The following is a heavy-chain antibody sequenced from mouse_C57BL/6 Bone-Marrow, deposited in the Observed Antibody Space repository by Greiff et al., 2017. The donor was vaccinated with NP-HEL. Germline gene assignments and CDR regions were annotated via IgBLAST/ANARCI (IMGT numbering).Heavy chain of an antibody. Sequence: EVKLMESGPGLVKPSQSLSLTCSVTGYSITSGYYWNWIRQFPGNKLEWMGYISYDGSNNYNPSLKNRISITRDTSKNQFFLKLNSVTTEDTATYYCARDYYGSSNFDYWGQGTTLTVSS. CDR1: GYSITSGYY. D-gene: IGHD1-1*01. CDR2: ISYDGSN. J-gene: IGHJ2*01. CDR3: ARDYYGSSNFDY. V-gene: IGHV3-6*01.